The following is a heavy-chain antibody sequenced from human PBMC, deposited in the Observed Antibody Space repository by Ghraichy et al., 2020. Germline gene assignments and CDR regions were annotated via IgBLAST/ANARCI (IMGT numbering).Heavy chain of an antibody. CDR3: ARGGTVTTYYYYGMDV. Sequence: ASVKVSCKASGYTFTGYYMHWVRQAPGQGLEWMGWINPNSGGTNYAQKFQGRVTMTRDTSISTAYMELSRLRSDDTAVYYCARGGTVTTYYYYGMDVWGQGTTVTVSS. CDR1: GYTFTGYY. V-gene: IGHV1-2*02. D-gene: IGHD4-11*01. CDR2: INPNSGGT. J-gene: IGHJ6*02.